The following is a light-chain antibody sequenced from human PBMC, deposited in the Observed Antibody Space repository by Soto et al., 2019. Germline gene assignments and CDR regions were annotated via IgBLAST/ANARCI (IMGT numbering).Light chain of an antibody. Sequence: DIVMTQSPDSLAVSLGERATINCKSSQSVLYSSNNRNYLAWYKQKPGQAPKLLIYWASTRESGVPDRFSGSGSGTDFTLTISSLQAEDVAVYYCQRYYTTPWTFGQGTMVEIK. CDR3: QRYYTTPWT. CDR2: WAS. J-gene: IGKJ1*01. CDR1: QSVLYSSNNRNY. V-gene: IGKV4-1*01.